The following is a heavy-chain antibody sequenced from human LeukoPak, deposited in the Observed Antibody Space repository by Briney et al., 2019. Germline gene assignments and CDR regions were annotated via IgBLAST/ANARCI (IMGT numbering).Heavy chain of an antibody. CDR1: GYTFTSYY. J-gene: IGHJ6*02. V-gene: IGHV1-46*01. D-gene: IGHD1-26*01. Sequence: GASVKVSCKASGYTFTSYYMHWVRQAPGQGLEWMGLINPSGGSTSYAQKFQGRATMTRDTSTSTVYMELSSLRSEDTAVYYCARDSLGSRAYYYYYGMDVWGQGTTVTVSS. CDR3: ARDSLGSRAYYYYYGMDV. CDR2: INPSGGST.